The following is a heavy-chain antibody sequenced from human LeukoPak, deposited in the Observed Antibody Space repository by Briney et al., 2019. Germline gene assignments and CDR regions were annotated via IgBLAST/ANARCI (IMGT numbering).Heavy chain of an antibody. V-gene: IGHV3-23*01. CDR2: ISGSGGST. Sequence: GGSLRLSCAASGFTFSSYAMSWVRQAPGKGLEWVSAISGSGGSTYYADSVKGRFTISRDNSKNTLYLQMNSLRAEDTAVYYCAKDQLGYCSSTSCYAYFDYWGQGTLVTVSS. D-gene: IGHD2-2*01. CDR1: GFTFSSYA. CDR3: AKDQLGYCSSTSCYAYFDY. J-gene: IGHJ4*02.